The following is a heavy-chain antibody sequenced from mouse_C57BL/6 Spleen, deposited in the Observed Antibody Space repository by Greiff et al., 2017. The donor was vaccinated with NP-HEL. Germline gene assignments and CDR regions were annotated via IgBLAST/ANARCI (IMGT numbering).Heavy chain of an antibody. J-gene: IGHJ2*01. D-gene: IGHD1-1*01. Sequence: EVQLQQSGPELVKPGASVKIPCKASGYTFTDYNMDWVKQSHGKSLEWIGDINPNNGGTIYNQKFKGKATLTADKSSSTAYMELRSLTSEDTAVYYGARRDYYGSSGYFDYWGQGTTLTVSS. CDR3: ARRDYYGSSGYFDY. CDR2: INPNNGGT. CDR1: GYTFTDYN. V-gene: IGHV1-18*01.